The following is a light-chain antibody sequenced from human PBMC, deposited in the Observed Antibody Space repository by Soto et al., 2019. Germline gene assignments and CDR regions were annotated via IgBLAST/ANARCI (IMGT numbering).Light chain of an antibody. J-gene: IGLJ1*01. CDR2: NVS. Sequence: QSVLTQPASVSGSPGQSITISCTGTSSDVGGYSYVSWYQQYPGKVPKLLIYNVSNRPSGVSNRLSGSKSGNTASLTISGLQAEDEADYFCTSSTSDSLYVFGTGTKVTVL. V-gene: IGLV2-14*01. CDR1: SSDVGGYSY. CDR3: TSSTSDSLYV.